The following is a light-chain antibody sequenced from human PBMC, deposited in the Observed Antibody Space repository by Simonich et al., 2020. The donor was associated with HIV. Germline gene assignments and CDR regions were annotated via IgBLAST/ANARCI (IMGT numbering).Light chain of an antibody. J-gene: IGKJ5*01. CDR2: EVS. CDR1: QGLLHSDGKTY. CDR3: MQSVQLPIT. V-gene: IGKV2D-29*02. Sequence: DIVMTQTPLSLYVTPGQPASISSNSSQGLLHSDGKTYLYWYLQKPGQSPHLLIHEVSNRFSGVPDRFSGSGSGTDFTLKISRVGAEDIGLYYCMQSVQLPITFGQGTRLEIK.